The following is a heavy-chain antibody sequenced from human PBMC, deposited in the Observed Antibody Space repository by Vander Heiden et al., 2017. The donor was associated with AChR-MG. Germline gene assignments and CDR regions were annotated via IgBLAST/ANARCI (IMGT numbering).Heavy chain of an antibody. CDR2: IYYSGST. CDR3: AREGRGTQRFWSGYSYGMDV. D-gene: IGHD3-3*01. Sequence: QVQLQESGPGLVKPSETLSLTCPVSGRSISSYSWGLIRQPPGKGREWIGYIYYSGSTNYNPSLKSRVTISVDTSKNQFSLKLSSVTAADTAVYYCAREGRGTQRFWSGYSYGMDVWGQGTTVTVSS. V-gene: IGHV4-59*01. CDR1: GRSISSYS. J-gene: IGHJ6*02.